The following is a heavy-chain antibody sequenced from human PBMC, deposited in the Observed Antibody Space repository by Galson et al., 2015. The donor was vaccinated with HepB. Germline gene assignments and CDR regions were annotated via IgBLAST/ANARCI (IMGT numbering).Heavy chain of an antibody. Sequence: SLRLSCAASGFTFNTYAMSWVRQAPGKGLEWVSAISGSGGSTAYGDSVKGRFTISRDNSKNTLYLQMNSLRAEDTAVYYCARKFYYTSGTYYDLFDYWGQGTLVTVSS. CDR1: GFTFNTYA. V-gene: IGHV3-23*01. D-gene: IGHD3-10*01. J-gene: IGHJ4*02. CDR3: ARKFYYTSGTYYDLFDY. CDR2: ISGSGGST.